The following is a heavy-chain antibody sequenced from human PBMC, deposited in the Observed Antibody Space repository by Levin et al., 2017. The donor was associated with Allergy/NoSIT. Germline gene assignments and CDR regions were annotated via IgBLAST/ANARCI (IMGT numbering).Heavy chain of an antibody. CDR3: ARVGATDYYYGMDV. Sequence: GGSLRLSCAASGFTFSSYGMHWVRQAPGKGLEWVAVISYDGSNKYYADSVKGRFTISRDNSKNTLYLQMNSLRAEDTAVYYCARVGATDYYYGMDVWGQGTTVTVSS. CDR2: ISYDGSNK. J-gene: IGHJ6*02. CDR1: GFTFSSYG. D-gene: IGHD1-26*01. V-gene: IGHV3-30*03.